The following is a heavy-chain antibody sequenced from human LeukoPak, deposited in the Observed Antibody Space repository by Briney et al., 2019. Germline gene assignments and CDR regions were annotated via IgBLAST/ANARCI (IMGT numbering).Heavy chain of an antibody. J-gene: IGHJ4*02. CDR3: AKRLSNWDFDC. D-gene: IGHD6-13*01. CDR2: ISYEGRNQ. Sequence: GGSLRLSCAASGFTFSNFGMHWVRQAPGKGLEWVAAISYEGRNQYYADSVKGRFTISRDSSKNTLYLQMNTLRAEDTAVYYCAKRLSNWDFDCWGQGTLVTVSS. CDR1: GFTFSNFG. V-gene: IGHV3-30*18.